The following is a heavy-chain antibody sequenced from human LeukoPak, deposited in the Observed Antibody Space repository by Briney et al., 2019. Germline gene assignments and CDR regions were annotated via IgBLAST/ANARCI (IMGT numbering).Heavy chain of an antibody. CDR3: ARDHSGCSSTGCYSSWFVP. D-gene: IGHD2-2*02. J-gene: IGHJ5*02. V-gene: IGHV4-59*12. Sequence: PSETLSLTCTVSGGSISSYYWCWIRQPPGKGLEWIGYIYYSGSTNYNPSLTSRVIISVDTSKNQFSLKLSSVTAADTAVYYCARDHSGCSSTGCYSSWFVPWGQGNLVTVSS. CDR1: GGSISSYY. CDR2: IYYSGST.